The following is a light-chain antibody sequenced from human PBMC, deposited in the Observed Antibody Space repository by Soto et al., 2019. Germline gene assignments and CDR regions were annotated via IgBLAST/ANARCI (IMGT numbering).Light chain of an antibody. CDR2: SAS. J-gene: IGKJ4*01. V-gene: IGKV3-20*01. CDR3: QQGLT. Sequence: EIVLTQSPGTLSLSPGERATLSCRASQSVSRSYLAWYQQKPGQAPRLLIYSASNRATGIPDRFSGSGSGTDFILTISRLEPEDLAVYSCQQGLTFGGGTKVEIK. CDR1: QSVSRSY.